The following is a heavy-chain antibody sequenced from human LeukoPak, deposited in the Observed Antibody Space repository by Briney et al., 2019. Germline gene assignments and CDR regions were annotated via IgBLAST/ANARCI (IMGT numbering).Heavy chain of an antibody. D-gene: IGHD2-2*02. CDR1: GGSLSSNRYY. J-gene: IGHJ4*02. CDR3: ARSSRYQLLYFFDY. CDR2: IYTSGNT. Sequence: PSETLSLTCTVSGGSLSSNRYYWSWIRQPAGKGLEWIGRIYTSGNTNYNPSLNSRVTILVDTSKNQFSLKLSSVTAADTAVYYCARSSRYQLLYFFDYWGQGTLVTVSS. V-gene: IGHV4-61*02.